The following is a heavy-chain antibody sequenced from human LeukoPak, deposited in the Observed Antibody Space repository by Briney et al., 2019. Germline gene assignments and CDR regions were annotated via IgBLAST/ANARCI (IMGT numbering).Heavy chain of an antibody. J-gene: IGHJ4*02. Sequence: ASVKVSCKASGYTFTGHYMHWLRQAPGQGLEWVGWINAYSGATNYAQKFQGSVTMTRDTSISTAYLELTRLTSDDTAVYYCAREEMPTIELDYWGQGTLVTVSS. CDR3: AREEMPTIELDY. D-gene: IGHD5-24*01. V-gene: IGHV1-2*02. CDR2: INAYSGAT. CDR1: GYTFTGHY.